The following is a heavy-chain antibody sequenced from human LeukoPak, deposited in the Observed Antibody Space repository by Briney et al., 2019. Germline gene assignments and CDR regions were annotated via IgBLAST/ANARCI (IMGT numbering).Heavy chain of an antibody. D-gene: IGHD4-17*01. CDR2: VRIRADSYTT. CDR3: TREKFGDYHNRFDP. Sequence: GGSLRLSCVASGFTFSDHHMDWVRQAPGKGLEWVGRVRIRADSYTTEYAASVKGRFTISRDDSKNSLYLKMNGLKTEDTAVYYCTREKFGDYHNRFDPWGQGTLVTVSS. J-gene: IGHJ5*02. CDR1: GFTFSDHH. V-gene: IGHV3-72*01.